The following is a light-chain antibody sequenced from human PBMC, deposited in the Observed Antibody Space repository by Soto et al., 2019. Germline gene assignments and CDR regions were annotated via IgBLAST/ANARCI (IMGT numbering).Light chain of an antibody. J-gene: IGKJ1*01. CDR1: QSVSSSY. CDR3: QHTTT. CDR2: GAS. Sequence: EIVLTQSPGTLSLSPGERATLSCRASQSVSSSYLAWYQQKPGQAPRLLIYGASGRGTGIPDRFSGSGSGTDFTFTISRLEREDFAVYYCQHTTTFGQGTKVEIK. V-gene: IGKV3-20*01.